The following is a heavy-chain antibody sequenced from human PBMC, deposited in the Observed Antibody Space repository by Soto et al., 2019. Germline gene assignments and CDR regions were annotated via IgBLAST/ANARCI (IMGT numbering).Heavy chain of an antibody. Sequence: QLQLQESGPGLVKPSETLSLTCTVSGGSISRSSYYWGWIRQPPGKGLEWIGSIYYSGSTYYNPSLKSRVTISVDTSKNQFSLKLNSVTAADTAVYYCARRVSYYGSLDYWGQGTLVTVSS. D-gene: IGHD3-10*01. CDR3: ARRVSYYGSLDY. V-gene: IGHV4-39*01. CDR2: IYYSGST. J-gene: IGHJ4*02. CDR1: GGSISRSSYY.